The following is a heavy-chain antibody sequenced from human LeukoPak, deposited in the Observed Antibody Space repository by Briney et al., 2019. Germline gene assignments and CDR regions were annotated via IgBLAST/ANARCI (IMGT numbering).Heavy chain of an antibody. CDR2: INVGNGNT. CDR1: GYTFTTYA. CDR3: ARANDFWSGYYYGMDV. Sequence: ASVKVSCKASGYTFTTYALTWVRQAPGQRLEWMGWINVGNGNTKSSQKFQGRVTITRDMSASTAYMELSSLRSEDTAVYYCARANDFWSGYYYGMDVWGQGTTVTVSS. J-gene: IGHJ6*02. V-gene: IGHV1-3*01. D-gene: IGHD3-3*01.